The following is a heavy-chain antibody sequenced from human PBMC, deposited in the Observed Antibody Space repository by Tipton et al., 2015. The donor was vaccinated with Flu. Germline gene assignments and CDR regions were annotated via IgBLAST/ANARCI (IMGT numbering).Heavy chain of an antibody. CDR1: GDSITNYY. CDR3: ARGVDILTGYYKGRVAFDI. D-gene: IGHD3-9*01. CDR2: IYYTGTT. V-gene: IGHV4-59*12. J-gene: IGHJ3*02. Sequence: TLSLTCNVSGDSITNYYWSWIRQPPGKGLEWIGYIYYTGTTNYNPSLMSRVTISVDTSKNQFSLKLSSVTAADTAVYYCARGVDILTGYYKGRVAFDIWGQGTMVTVSS.